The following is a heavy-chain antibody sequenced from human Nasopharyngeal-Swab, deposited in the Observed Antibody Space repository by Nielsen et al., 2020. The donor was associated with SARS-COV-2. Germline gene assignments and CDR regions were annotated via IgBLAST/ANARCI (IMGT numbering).Heavy chain of an antibody. J-gene: IGHJ4*02. CDR3: ARDQEMATAAYSD. V-gene: IGHV1-69*04. CDR1: GGTFKTFS. CDR2: IVPILGIM. D-gene: IGHD5-24*01. Sequence: SVKVSCKASGGTFKTFSINWVRQAPGQGLQWMGRIVPILGIMNYAQRFQGRVTFTADESTSTAYMDLSSLRSDDTAVYYCARDQEMATAAYSDWGQGTLVTVSS.